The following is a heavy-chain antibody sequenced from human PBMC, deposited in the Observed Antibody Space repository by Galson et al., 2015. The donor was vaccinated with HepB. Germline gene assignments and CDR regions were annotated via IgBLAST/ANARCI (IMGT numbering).Heavy chain of an antibody. CDR3: ARDRRTSYSDSDDYLLPSNWFDP. D-gene: IGHD3-22*01. V-gene: IGHV7-4-1*02. J-gene: IGHJ5*02. Sequence: SVKVSCKASGYTFTSYAMNWVRQAPGQGLEWMGWISTKTGNPTYAQGFTGRFVFSLDTSVRTAYLQISSLKAEDTAVYYCARDRRTSYSDSDDYLLPSNWFDPWGQGTLVTVSS. CDR2: ISTKTGNP. CDR1: GYTFTSYA.